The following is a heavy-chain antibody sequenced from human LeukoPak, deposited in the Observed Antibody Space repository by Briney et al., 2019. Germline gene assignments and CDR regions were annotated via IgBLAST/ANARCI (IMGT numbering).Heavy chain of an antibody. D-gene: IGHD5-18*01. V-gene: IGHV3-7*01. J-gene: IGHJ4*02. CDR1: GFTFSSYG. Sequence: GGSLRLSCAASGFTFSSYGMHWVRQAPGKGLEWVANIKQDGSEKQYVDPVKGRFTISRDNAKNSLYLQMNSLRAEDTAVYYCARERRGHSYGSYWGQGTLVTVSS. CDR3: ARERRGHSYGSY. CDR2: IKQDGSEK.